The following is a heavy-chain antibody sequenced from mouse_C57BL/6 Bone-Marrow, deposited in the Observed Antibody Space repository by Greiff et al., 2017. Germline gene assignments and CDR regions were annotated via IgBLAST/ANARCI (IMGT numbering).Heavy chain of an antibody. D-gene: IGHD2-9*01. V-gene: IGHV1-59*01. CDR1: GYTFTSYW. CDR2: IDPSDSYT. CDR3: ASAYYGYDEEGYFDY. J-gene: IGHJ2*01. Sequence: QVQLQQPGAELVRPGTSVKLSCKASGYTFTSYWMHWVKQRPGQGLEWIGVIDPSDSYTNYNQKFKGKATLTVDTSSSKAYMQLSSLTSEDYAVYYCASAYYGYDEEGYFDYWGQGTTLTVSS.